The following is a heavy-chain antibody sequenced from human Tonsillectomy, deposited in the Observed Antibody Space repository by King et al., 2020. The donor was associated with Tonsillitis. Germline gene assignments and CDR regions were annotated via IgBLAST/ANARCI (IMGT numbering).Heavy chain of an antibody. CDR1: GDTFSTYA. J-gene: IGHJ6*03. V-gene: IGHV1-69*04. CDR3: AGSLGAIQGGSSLPIHFYYYMDV. Sequence: QLVQSGAEVKRPGSSVKVSCKASGDTFSTYAFNWVRQAPGQGPEWMGRVIPRMLITDYAQKFQGRVTITADKSTTTAYMELTSLTSEDTAFYYCAGSLGAIQGGSSLPIHFYYYMDVWGQGTAVTVSS. D-gene: IGHD3-16*01. CDR2: VIPRMLIT.